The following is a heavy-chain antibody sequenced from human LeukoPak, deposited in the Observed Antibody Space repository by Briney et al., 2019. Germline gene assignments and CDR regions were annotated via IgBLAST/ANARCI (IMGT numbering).Heavy chain of an antibody. CDR2: INGDGCST. D-gene: IGHD1-14*01. J-gene: IGHJ5*02. CDR1: GFTFSSSW. Sequence: GGSLRLSCAASGFTFSSSWMHWVRQAPGKGLVWVSRINGDGCSTTYADSVKGRFTVSRDNAKNTVYLQMNSLRAEDTAVYYCAREYRFDRINWFDPWGQGTLVTVSS. CDR3: AREYRFDRINWFDP. V-gene: IGHV3-74*01.